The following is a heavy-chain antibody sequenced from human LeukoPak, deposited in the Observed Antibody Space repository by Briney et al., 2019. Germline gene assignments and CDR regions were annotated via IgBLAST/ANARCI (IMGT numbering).Heavy chain of an antibody. V-gene: IGHV3-7*01. CDR3: ARDGYYGSGSHEVWYFDL. D-gene: IGHD3-10*01. J-gene: IGHJ2*01. CDR1: GFTSSSYW. CDR2: KKQDGSEK. Sequence: GGSLRLSRAASGFTSSSYWMSWVRQAPGKGLEWVANKKQDGSEKYYVDSVKGRFTISRDNAKNSLYLQMNSLRAEDTAVYYCARDGYYGSGSHEVWYFDLWGRGTLVTVSS.